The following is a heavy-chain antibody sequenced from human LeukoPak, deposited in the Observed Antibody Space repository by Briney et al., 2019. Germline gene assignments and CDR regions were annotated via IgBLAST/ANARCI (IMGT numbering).Heavy chain of an antibody. Sequence: PSETLSLTCAVYGGSFSGYYWSWIRQPPGKGLEWIGEINHSGSTNYNPSLKSRVTISVDTSKNQFSLKLSSVTAADTAVYYCARAIRYCSGGSCYSNDAFDIWGQGTMVTVS. CDR2: INHSGST. J-gene: IGHJ3*02. CDR3: ARAIRYCSGGSCYSNDAFDI. D-gene: IGHD2-15*01. CDR1: GGSFSGYY. V-gene: IGHV4-34*01.